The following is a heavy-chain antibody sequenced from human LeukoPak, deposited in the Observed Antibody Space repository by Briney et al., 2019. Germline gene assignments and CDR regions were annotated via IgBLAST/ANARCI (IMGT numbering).Heavy chain of an antibody. D-gene: IGHD6-19*01. V-gene: IGHV4-39*01. CDR1: GGSISSSSYY. J-gene: IGHJ4*02. CDR2: IYYSGST. Sequence: SETLSLTCTVSGGSISSSSYYWGWIRQPPGKGLEWIGSIYYSGSTYYNPSLKSRVTIPVDTSKNQFSLKLSSVTAADTAVYYCARHEFSSGWYRPSDYWGQGTLVTVSS. CDR3: ARHEFSSGWYRPSDY.